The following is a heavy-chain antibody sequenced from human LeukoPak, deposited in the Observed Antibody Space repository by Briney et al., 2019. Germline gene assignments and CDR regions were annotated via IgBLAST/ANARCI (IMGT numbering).Heavy chain of an antibody. CDR1: AYTFTSYG. V-gene: IGHV1-18*01. CDR3: ARDPSGYTSGWFDY. Sequence: ASVKVSCKASAYTFTSYGLIWVRQAPGQGLEWMGWISAYKGDTKYAQSLQDRVTMTIDTSTSTAYMELRSLRSDDTAVYHCARDPSGYTSGWFDYWGQGTLVTVSS. J-gene: IGHJ5*01. D-gene: IGHD6-19*01. CDR2: ISAYKGDT.